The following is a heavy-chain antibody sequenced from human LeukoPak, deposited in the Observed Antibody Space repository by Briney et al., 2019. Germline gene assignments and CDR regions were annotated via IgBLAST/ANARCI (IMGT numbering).Heavy chain of an antibody. CDR2: IKQDGSEK. CDR3: ARVGYCSSTSCHGFED. D-gene: IGHD2-2*01. J-gene: IGHJ4*02. CDR1: GFTFSSYW. Sequence: SGGSLRLSCAASGFTFSSYWMSWVRQAPGKGLEWVANIKQDGSEKYYVDSVKGRLTISRDNAKNSLYLQMNSLRAEDTAVYYRARVGYCSSTSCHGFEDWGQGTLVTVSS. V-gene: IGHV3-7*01.